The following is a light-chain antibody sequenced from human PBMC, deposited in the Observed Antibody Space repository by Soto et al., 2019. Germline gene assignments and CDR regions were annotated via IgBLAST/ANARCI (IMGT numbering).Light chain of an antibody. CDR2: DAS. Sequence: DSQMTQSPSTLSASVGDRVTITCRASQTTSTWLAWYQQKPGKAPKLLIYDASSLRSGVPSRFSGSGSGTEFTLTINILQPDDFATYYCQRYDGYFGQGTKLEIK. CDR3: QRYDGY. V-gene: IGKV1-5*01. J-gene: IGKJ2*01. CDR1: QTTSTW.